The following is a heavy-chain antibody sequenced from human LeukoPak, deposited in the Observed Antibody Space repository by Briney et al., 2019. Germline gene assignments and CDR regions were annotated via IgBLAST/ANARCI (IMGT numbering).Heavy chain of an antibody. V-gene: IGHV4-39*07. CDR3: ARSKHLVGAYQGAPNKFFDY. J-gene: IGHJ4*02. CDR2: IYDSGST. D-gene: IGHD1-26*01. Sequence: PSETLSLTCTVSGGSIRSSYYYWGWIRQPPGKGLEWIGSIYDSGSTYYNPSLKSRVTISVDTSKNQFSLKLSSVTAADTAVYYCARSKHLVGAYQGAPNKFFDYWGQGTLVTVSS. CDR1: GGSIRSSYYY.